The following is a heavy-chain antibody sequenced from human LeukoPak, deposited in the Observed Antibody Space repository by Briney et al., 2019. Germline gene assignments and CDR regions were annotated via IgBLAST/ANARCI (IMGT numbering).Heavy chain of an antibody. CDR3: ARDFLTTVMVPFGEGKYYGMDV. D-gene: IGHD3-10*01. V-gene: IGHV7-4-1*02. CDR1: GYIFKSYA. J-gene: IGHJ6*02. Sequence: ASVKVSCKASGYIFKSYAMNWVRQAPGQGLEWMGWINTNTGNPTYAQGFTGRFVFSLDTSVSTTYLQISSLKADDTAIYYCARDFLTTVMVPFGEGKYYGMDVWGQGTTVTVSS. CDR2: INTNTGNP.